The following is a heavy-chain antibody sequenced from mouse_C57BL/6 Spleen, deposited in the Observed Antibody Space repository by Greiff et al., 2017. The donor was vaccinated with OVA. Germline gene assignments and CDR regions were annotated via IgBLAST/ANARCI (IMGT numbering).Heavy chain of an antibody. D-gene: IGHD2-3*01. Sequence: QVQLQQPGTELVKPGASVKLSCKASGYTFTSYWMHWVKQRPGQGLEWIGNINPSNGGTNYNEKFKSKATLTVDKSSSTAYMQLSSLTSEDSAVYYCARKGIYDGYPYYAMDYWGQGTSVTVSS. V-gene: IGHV1-53*01. CDR1: GYTFTSYW. CDR3: ARKGIYDGYPYYAMDY. J-gene: IGHJ4*01. CDR2: INPSNGGT.